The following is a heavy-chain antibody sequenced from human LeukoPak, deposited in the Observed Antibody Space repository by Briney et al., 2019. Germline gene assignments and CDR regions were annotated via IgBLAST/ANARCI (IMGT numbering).Heavy chain of an antibody. D-gene: IGHD3-3*01. V-gene: IGHV4-30-4*08. J-gene: IGHJ4*02. CDR1: GVSISSGDYY. Sequence: SQTLSLTCTVSGVSISSGDYYWSWIRQPPGKCLEWIGYSYYSGSTYYNPSLKSRVTISVDTSKNHFSLKLSSVTATDTAVYYCAREPGSFGVVTYFDYWGQGTLVTVSS. CDR2: SYYSGST. CDR3: AREPGSFGVVTYFDY.